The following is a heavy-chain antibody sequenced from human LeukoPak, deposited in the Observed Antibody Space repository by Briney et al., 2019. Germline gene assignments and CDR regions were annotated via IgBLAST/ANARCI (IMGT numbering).Heavy chain of an antibody. CDR3: ARDQRGYSGYDLGRYYFDY. CDR2: ISSSSSYI. V-gene: IGHV3-21*01. Sequence: PGGSLRLSCAASGFTFSSYSMNWVRQAPGKGLEWVSSISSSSSYIYYADSVKGRFTISRDNAKNSLYLQMNSLRAEDTAVYYCARDQRGYSGYDLGRYYFDYWGQGTLVTVSS. J-gene: IGHJ4*02. D-gene: IGHD5-12*01. CDR1: GFTFSSYS.